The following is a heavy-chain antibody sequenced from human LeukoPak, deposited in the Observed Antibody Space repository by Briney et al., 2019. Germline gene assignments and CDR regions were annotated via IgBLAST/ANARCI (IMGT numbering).Heavy chain of an antibody. V-gene: IGHV1-69*04. CDR2: ITPILGIA. CDR1: GGTFSSYA. J-gene: IGHJ4*02. D-gene: IGHD6-19*01. CDR3: ASASSGTDY. Sequence: ASVKVSCKASGGTFSSYAISWVRQAPGQGLEWMGRITPILGIANYAQKFQGRVTITADKSTSTAYMELSSLRSEDTAVYYCASASSGTDYWGQGTLVTVSS.